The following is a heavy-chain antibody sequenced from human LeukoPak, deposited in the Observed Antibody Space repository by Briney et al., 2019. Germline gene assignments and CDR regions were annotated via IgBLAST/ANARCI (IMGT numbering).Heavy chain of an antibody. J-gene: IGHJ4*02. CDR2: INPNSGGT. V-gene: IGHV1-2*02. Sequence: GASVKVSCKASGYSFTGYYMHWVRQAPGQGLEWMGWINPNSGGTNYAQKFQGRVTMTRDTSISTAYMELSSLRSDDTAVYYCARTSQFLEWSPKIYWGQGTLVIVSS. CDR3: ARTSQFLEWSPKIY. D-gene: IGHD3-3*01. CDR1: GYSFTGYY.